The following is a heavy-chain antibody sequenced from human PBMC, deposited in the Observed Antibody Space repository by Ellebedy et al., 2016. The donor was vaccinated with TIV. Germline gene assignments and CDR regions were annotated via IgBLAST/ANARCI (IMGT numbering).Heavy chain of an antibody. CDR2: NNSDGSST. Sequence: GESLKISCAASGFTFSSYWMHWVRQAPGKGLVWVSRNNSDGSSTSYADTVKGRFTISRDNAKNTLYLQMNSLRAEDTAVYYCARELGSVYYGSGSYYKGPYYYGMDVWGQGTTVTVSS. CDR3: ARELGSVYYGSGSYYKGPYYYGMDV. V-gene: IGHV3-74*01. D-gene: IGHD3-10*01. J-gene: IGHJ6*02. CDR1: GFTFSSYW.